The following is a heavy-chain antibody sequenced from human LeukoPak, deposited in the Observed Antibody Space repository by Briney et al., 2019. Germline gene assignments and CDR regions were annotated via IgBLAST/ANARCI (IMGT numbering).Heavy chain of an antibody. CDR2: IYTSGST. CDR1: GGSISSYY. CDR3: ARDVVYYGSGNWFDP. J-gene: IGHJ5*02. Sequence: SETLSLTCTVSGGSISSYYWSWIRQPAGKGLEWIGRIYTSGSTNCNPSLKSRVTMSVDTSKNQFSLKLSSVTAADTAVYYCARDVVYYGSGNWFDPWGQGTLVTVSS. D-gene: IGHD3-10*01. V-gene: IGHV4-4*07.